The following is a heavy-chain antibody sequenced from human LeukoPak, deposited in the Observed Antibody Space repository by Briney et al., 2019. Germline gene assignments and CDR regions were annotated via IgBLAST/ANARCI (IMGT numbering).Heavy chain of an antibody. Sequence: GGSLRLSCAAPGFTFSDYYMSWIRQAPGKGLEWVSYISSSGSTIYYADSVKGRFTISRDNAKNSLYLQMNSLRAEDTAVYYCARDGTPYYYDSSDDAFDIWGQGTMVTVSS. J-gene: IGHJ3*02. CDR2: ISSSGSTI. V-gene: IGHV3-11*04. CDR1: GFTFSDYY. D-gene: IGHD3-22*01. CDR3: ARDGTPYYYDSSDDAFDI.